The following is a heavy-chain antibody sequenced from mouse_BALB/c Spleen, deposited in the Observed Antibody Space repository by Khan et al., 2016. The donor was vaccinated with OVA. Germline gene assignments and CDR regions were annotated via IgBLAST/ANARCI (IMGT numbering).Heavy chain of an antibody. CDR2: INTYTGEP. J-gene: IGHJ4*01. CDR3: AGPPYFSYTLAH. V-gene: IGHV9-3-1*01. CDR1: GYTFTNYG. D-gene: IGHD2-10*01. Sequence: QIQLVQSGPELKKPGETVKISCKASGYTFTNYGMNWVKQSPGKALKWMGWINTYTGEPTYADDFKGRFAFSLDTSASTAYLQINNLKNEDTATDFGAGPPYFSYTLAHWGQGTSVTVSS.